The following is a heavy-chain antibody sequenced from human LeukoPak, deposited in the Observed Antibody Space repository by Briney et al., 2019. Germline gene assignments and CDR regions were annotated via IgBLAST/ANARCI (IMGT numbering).Heavy chain of an antibody. V-gene: IGHV1-24*01. D-gene: IGHD3-22*01. CDR2: FDPEDGET. J-gene: IGHJ4*02. CDR1: GYTFTSYD. CDR3: ATDKMSYYYDSSGSRPLDY. Sequence: GASVKVSCKASGYTFTSYDINWVRQAPGKGLEWMGGFDPEDGETIYAQKFQGRVTMTEDTSTDTAYMELSSLRSEDTAVYYCATDKMSYYYDSSGSRPLDYWGQGTLVTVSS.